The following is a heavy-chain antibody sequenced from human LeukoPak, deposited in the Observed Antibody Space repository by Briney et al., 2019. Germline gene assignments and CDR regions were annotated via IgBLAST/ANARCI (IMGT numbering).Heavy chain of an antibody. CDR2: INHSGST. CDR1: GGSFSGYY. CDR3: ASKGWLLFYY. D-gene: IGHD3-22*01. V-gene: IGHV4-34*01. Sequence: SETLSLTCAVYGGSFSGYYWSWIRQPPGKGLEWIAEINHSGSTNYNPSLKSRVTISVDTSKNQFSLKLSSVTAADTAVYYCASKGWLLFYYWGQGTLVTVSS. J-gene: IGHJ4*02.